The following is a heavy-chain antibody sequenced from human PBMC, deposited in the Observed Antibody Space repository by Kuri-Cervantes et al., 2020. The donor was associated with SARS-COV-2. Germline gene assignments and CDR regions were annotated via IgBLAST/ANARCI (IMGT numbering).Heavy chain of an antibody. Sequence: GESLKISCAASGFTVSSNYMTWVRQAPGKGLEWVAVISFDGSNKKYADFVEGRFTISRDNSKNTLYLQMNSLRAEDTAVYYCARGRLTGTTLSWGQGTLVTVSS. CDR3: ARGRLTGTTLS. D-gene: IGHD1-7*01. CDR1: GFTVSSNY. J-gene: IGHJ5*02. CDR2: ISFDGSNK. V-gene: IGHV3-30*03.